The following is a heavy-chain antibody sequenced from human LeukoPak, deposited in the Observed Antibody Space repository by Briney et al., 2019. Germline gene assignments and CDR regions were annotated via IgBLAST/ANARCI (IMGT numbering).Heavy chain of an antibody. J-gene: IGHJ4*02. V-gene: IGHV4-31*03. CDR2: IYYSGTT. D-gene: IGHD5-24*01. Sequence: SETLSLTCTVSGGSISSSGYYWSWIRQLPGKGLEWIWYIYYSGTTYYNPSLKSRVTISEDTSKHQFSLNLTSLTAADTAVYYCARGDGYYFDYWGQGTLVTVSS. CDR1: GGSISSSGYY. CDR3: ARGDGYYFDY.